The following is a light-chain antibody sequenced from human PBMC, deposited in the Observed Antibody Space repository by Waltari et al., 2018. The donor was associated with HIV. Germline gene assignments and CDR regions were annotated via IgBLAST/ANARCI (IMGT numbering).Light chain of an antibody. J-gene: IGLJ1*01. CDR2: GKN. CDR3: KTRDRSGNLYV. CDR1: NLRTYY. Sequence: SSEVTQVPAVSVALGQTVKITCQGDNLRTYYASWYQQRPGQAPVLVSYGKNKRPSAIPDRFSSSASRNTAPLTITGAQAEDEADYYCKTRDRSGNLYVFGTGTTVTVL. V-gene: IGLV3-19*01.